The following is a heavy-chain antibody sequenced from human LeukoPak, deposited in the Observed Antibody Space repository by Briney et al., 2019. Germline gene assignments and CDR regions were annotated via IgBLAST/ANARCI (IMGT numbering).Heavy chain of an antibody. CDR1: GYSFTSYW. D-gene: IGHD3-3*01. CDR2: IYPGDSDT. J-gene: IGHJ3*02. V-gene: IGHV5-51*01. Sequence: KNGESLKISCKGSGYSFTSYWIGWVRQMPGKGLEWMGIIYPGDSDTRYSPSFQGQVTISADKSISTAYLQWSSLKASDTAMYYCARRPITIFGVVIYGDTFDIWGQGTMVTVSS. CDR3: ARRPITIFGVVIYGDTFDI.